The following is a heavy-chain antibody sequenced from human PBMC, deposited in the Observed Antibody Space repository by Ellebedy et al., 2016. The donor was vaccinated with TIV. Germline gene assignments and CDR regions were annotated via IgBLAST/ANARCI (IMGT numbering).Heavy chain of an antibody. D-gene: IGHD1-26*01. CDR1: GGTFSSYA. V-gene: IGHV1-69*13. Sequence: SVKVSCXASGGTFSSYAISWVRQAPGQGLEWMGGIIPIFGTANYAQKFQGRVTITADESTSTAYMELSSLRSEDTAVYYCARGPLRGGSYYSYDYWGQGTLVTVSS. CDR2: IIPIFGTA. CDR3: ARGPLRGGSYYSYDY. J-gene: IGHJ4*02.